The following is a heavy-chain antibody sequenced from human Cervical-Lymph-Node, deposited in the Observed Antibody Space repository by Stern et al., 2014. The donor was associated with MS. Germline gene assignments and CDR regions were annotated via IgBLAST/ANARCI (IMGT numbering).Heavy chain of an antibody. Sequence: QLVESGADVVQPGGSLSLSCAASGFPFSYYWMHWVRQAPGKGLVWVSRINAEGSDTSYADRGKGRFASSRDNSKNTMYRHMESLRVEDTAVYYGARVAGRASSSREDFDSWGQGTLVTVSS. CDR3: ARVAGRASSSREDFDS. CDR1: GFPFSYYW. V-gene: IGHV3-74*02. D-gene: IGHD6-13*01. J-gene: IGHJ4*02. CDR2: INAEGSDT.